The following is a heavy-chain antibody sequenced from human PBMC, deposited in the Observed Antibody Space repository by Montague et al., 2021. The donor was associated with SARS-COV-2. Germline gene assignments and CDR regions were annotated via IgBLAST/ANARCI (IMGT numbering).Heavy chain of an antibody. Sequence: TLSLTCTVSGGSISSCCYYWIWIRQHPGKGLEWIMYIYYSGSTYYNPSLKSRVTISVDTSKNQFSLKLSSVTAADTAVYYCAREAVAPAFLYDYWGQGTLVTVSS. CDR1: GGSISSCCYY. CDR3: AREAVAPAFLYDY. D-gene: IGHD6-19*01. J-gene: IGHJ4*02. CDR2: IYYSGST. V-gene: IGHV4-31*03.